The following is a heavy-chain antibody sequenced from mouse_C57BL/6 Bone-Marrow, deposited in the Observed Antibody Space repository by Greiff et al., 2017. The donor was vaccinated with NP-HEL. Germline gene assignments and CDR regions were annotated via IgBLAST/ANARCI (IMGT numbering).Heavy chain of an antibody. CDR2: IYPGSGNT. CDR3: ASDGYYPYYAMDY. V-gene: IGHV1-76*01. J-gene: IGHJ4*01. CDR1: GYTFTDYY. Sequence: VQVVESGAELVRPGASVKLSCKASGYTFTDYYINWVKQRPGQGLEWIARIYPGSGNTYYNEKFKGKATLTAEKSSSTAYMQLSSLTSEDSAVYFCASDGYYPYYAMDYWGQGTSVTVSS. D-gene: IGHD2-3*01.